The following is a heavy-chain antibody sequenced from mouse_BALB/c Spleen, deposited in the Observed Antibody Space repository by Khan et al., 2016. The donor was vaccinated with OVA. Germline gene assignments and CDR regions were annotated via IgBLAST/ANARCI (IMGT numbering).Heavy chain of an antibody. D-gene: IGHD1-1*01. CDR2: ILPGSGSS. V-gene: IGHV1-9*01. CDR3: ARVNYGSRDYFDY. J-gene: IGHJ2*01. Sequence: QVRLQQSGAELMKPGASVKISCKATGYTFSSYWLEWVKQRPGHGLEWIGEILPGSGSSNYNEKFKGKATFTADISSKTTYKQLSSLTSEDSAVYYCARVNYGSRDYFDYWGQGTTLTVSS. CDR1: GYTFSSYW.